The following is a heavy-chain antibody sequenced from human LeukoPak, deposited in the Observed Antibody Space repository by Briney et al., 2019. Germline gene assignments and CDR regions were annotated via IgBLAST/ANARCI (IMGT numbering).Heavy chain of an antibody. CDR1: GGSISSHY. Sequence: SETLSLTCTVSGGSISSHYWSWIRRPPGKGLEWIGYIYYSGSTNYNPSLKSRVTISVDRSKNQFSLKLSSVTAADTAVYYCASGPVGGAWFDPWGQGTLVTVSS. CDR3: ASGPVGGAWFDP. V-gene: IGHV4-59*11. J-gene: IGHJ5*02. D-gene: IGHD3-16*01. CDR2: IYYSGST.